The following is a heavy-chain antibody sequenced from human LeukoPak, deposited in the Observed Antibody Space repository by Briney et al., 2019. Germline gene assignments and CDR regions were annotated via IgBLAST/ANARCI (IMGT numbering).Heavy chain of an antibody. CDR3: AKEQRIRHCSEGVCMEGYYFDY. CDR2: LSRGGEAT. D-gene: IGHD2-8*01. V-gene: IGHV3-23*01. J-gene: IGHJ4*02. Sequence: TGGSLRLSCTGSGFPFKMFAMHWVRQAPGQGLEWVSGLSRGGEATNYADSVKGRFTVSRDTSKNMVFLQMNDLRPEDTAVYYCAKEQRIRHCSEGVCMEGYYFDYWGQGSLVTVSS. CDR1: GFPFKMFA.